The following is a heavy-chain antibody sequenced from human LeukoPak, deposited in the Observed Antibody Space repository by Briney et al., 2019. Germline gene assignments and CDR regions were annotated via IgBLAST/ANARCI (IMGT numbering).Heavy chain of an antibody. Sequence: SETLSLTCGVSGYSISSGYQWAWIRQSPGQGLEWIGSIYHSGSAHYNPSLKSRVAISVETSKNQFSLNMYSVTAADTAVYYCARDPRWLTPDCTSTSCYENYFDPWGQGTLVTVSS. CDR1: GYSISSGYQ. D-gene: IGHD2-2*01. CDR3: ARDPRWLTPDCTSTSCYENYFDP. V-gene: IGHV4-38-2*02. J-gene: IGHJ5*02. CDR2: IYHSGSA.